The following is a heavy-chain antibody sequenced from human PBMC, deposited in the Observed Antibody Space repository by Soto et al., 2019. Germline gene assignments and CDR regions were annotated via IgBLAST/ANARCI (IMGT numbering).Heavy chain of an antibody. J-gene: IGHJ6*02. CDR1: GFTFSSYW. D-gene: IGHD3-10*01. Sequence: GGSLRLSCAASGFTFSSYWMSWVRQAPGKGLEWVANIKQDGSEKYYVDSVKGRFTISRDNAKNSLYLQMNSLRAEDTAVYYCARDVVTFIDYYGSGSSGQDVWGQGTTVTVSS. V-gene: IGHV3-7*03. CDR3: ARDVVTFIDYYGSGSSGQDV. CDR2: IKQDGSEK.